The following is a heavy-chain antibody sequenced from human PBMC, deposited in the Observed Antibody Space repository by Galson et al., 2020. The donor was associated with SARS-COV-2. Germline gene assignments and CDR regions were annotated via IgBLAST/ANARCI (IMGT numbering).Heavy chain of an antibody. Sequence: SETLSLTCTVSGGSISSGGYYRSWIRQHPGKGLEWIGYIYYSGSTYSNPSLQSRVTISVDTSKNQFSLKLSSVTAADTAVYYCARAVRGVIIKGFDWFDPWGQGTLVTVSS. CDR3: ARAVRGVIIKGFDWFDP. V-gene: IGHV4-31*03. CDR1: GGSISSGGYY. J-gene: IGHJ5*02. CDR2: IYYSGST. D-gene: IGHD3-10*01.